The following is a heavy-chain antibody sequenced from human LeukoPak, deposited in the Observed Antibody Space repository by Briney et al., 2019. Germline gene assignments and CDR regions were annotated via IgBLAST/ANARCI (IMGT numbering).Heavy chain of an antibody. V-gene: IGHV4-39*07. CDR1: GGSISSSSYY. CDR3: ARWYSSSSYDY. J-gene: IGHJ4*02. Sequence: SETLSLTCTVSGGSISSSSYYWSWIRQPPGKGLEWIGEINHSGSTNYNPSLKSRVTISVDTSKNQFSLKLSSVTAADTAVYYCARWYSSSSYDYWGQGTLVTVSS. D-gene: IGHD6-6*01. CDR2: INHSGST.